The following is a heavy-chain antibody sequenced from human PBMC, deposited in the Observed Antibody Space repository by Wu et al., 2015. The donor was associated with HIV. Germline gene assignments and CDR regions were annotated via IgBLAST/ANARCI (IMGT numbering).Heavy chain of an antibody. D-gene: IGHD3-16*01. J-gene: IGHJ4*02. V-gene: IGHV1-2*02. CDR3: AREGLGEWQFYFDN. CDR1: DTHSPAT. CDR2: STLTDGGT. Sequence: QVQLEQSGTEVKTPGASVKAPARLLDTHSPATIYTGCDRPLDKDLSGWDMSTLTDGGTKSSQKFQGRVTMTRDTSISTAYMELSGLTSDDTAIYYCAREGLGEWQFYFDNWGQGTLVTVSS.